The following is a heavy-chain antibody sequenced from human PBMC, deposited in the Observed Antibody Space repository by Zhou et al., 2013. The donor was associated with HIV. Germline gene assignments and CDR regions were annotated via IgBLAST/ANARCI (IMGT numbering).Heavy chain of an antibody. V-gene: IGHV1-24*01. Sequence: QVQLVQSGAEVKKPGASVKVSCKVSGFTLTDLFIHWVRQAPGGGLEWMGRFDPENRETTCTEKFQGRVTMTGDTSTDTAYIEVTSLTSDDTAIYYCATDRRLEQRMSGAFAIWGQGARITVTS. CDR1: GFTLTDLF. J-gene: IGHJ3*02. D-gene: IGHD1-1*01. CDR2: FDPENRET. CDR3: ATDRRLEQRMSGAFAI.